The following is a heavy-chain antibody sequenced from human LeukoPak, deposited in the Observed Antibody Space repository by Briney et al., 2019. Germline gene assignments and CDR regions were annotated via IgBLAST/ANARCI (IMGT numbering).Heavy chain of an antibody. Sequence: SVKVSCKASGYTFTSYGISWVRQAPGQGLEWMGWISAYNGNTNYAQKLQGRVTMTTDTSTSTAYMELRSLRSDDTAVYYCARSRDYYDSSGITNDYWAREPWSPSPQ. CDR3: ARSRDYYDSSGITNDY. V-gene: IGHV1-18*01. J-gene: IGHJ4*02. CDR2: ISAYNGNT. CDR1: GYTFTSYG. D-gene: IGHD3-22*01.